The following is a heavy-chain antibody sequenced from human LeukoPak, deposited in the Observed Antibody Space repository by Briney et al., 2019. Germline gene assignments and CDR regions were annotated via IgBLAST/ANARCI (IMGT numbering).Heavy chain of an antibody. CDR1: GGSFSGYY. J-gene: IGHJ4*02. CDR2: INHSGST. CDR3: ARGYSGYDFLY. V-gene: IGHV4-34*01. D-gene: IGHD5-12*01. Sequence: KPSETLSLTCAVYGGSFSGYYWSWIRQPPGKGLEWIGEINHSGSTNYNPSLKSRVTISVDTSKNQFSLKLSSVTAADTAVYYCARGYSGYDFLYWGQGTLVTVSS.